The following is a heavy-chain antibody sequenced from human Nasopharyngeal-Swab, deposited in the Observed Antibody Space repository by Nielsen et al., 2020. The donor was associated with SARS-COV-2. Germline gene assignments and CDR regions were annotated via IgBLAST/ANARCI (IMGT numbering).Heavy chain of an antibody. CDR1: GYTFTGYY. Sequence: ASVKVSCKASGYTFTGYYMHWVRQAPGQGLEWMGRINPNSGGTNYAQKFQGRVTMTRDTSTSTVYMELSSLRSEDTAVYYCARGRITMVRGVRSFRAFDIWGQGTMVTVSS. J-gene: IGHJ3*02. CDR2: INPNSGGT. D-gene: IGHD3-10*01. V-gene: IGHV1-2*06. CDR3: ARGRITMVRGVRSFRAFDI.